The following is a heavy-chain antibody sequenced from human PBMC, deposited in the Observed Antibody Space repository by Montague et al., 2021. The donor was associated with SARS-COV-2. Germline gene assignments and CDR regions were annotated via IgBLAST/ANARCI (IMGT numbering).Heavy chain of an antibody. CDR3: SKWRGGYDSEDYNYYMDV. D-gene: IGHD5-12*01. J-gene: IGHJ6*03. CDR2: NGST. Sequence: NGSTDYNPSLKNRVTISVDTSKHLFSLRLNSVTAADTATYYCSKWRGGYDSEDYNYYMDVWVKGATDTVSS. V-gene: IGHV4-59*01.